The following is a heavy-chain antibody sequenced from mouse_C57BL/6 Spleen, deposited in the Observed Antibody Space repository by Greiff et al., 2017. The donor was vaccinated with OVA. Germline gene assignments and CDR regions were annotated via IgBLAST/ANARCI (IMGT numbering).Heavy chain of an antibody. V-gene: IGHV5-17*01. D-gene: IGHD2-4*01. CDR3: ARSLYDYDGYWYFDV. J-gene: IGHJ1*03. CDR2: ISSGSSTI. CDR1: GFTFSDYG. Sequence: EVKLEESGGGLVKPGGSLKLSCAASGFTFSDYGMHWVRQAPEKGLEWVAYISSGSSTIYYADTVQGRFTISRDNAKNTLFLQMTSLRSEDTAMYYCARSLYDYDGYWYFDVWGTGTTVTVSS.